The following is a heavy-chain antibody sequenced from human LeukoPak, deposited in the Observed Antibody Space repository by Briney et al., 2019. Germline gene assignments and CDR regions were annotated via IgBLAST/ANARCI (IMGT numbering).Heavy chain of an antibody. D-gene: IGHD3-3*01. J-gene: IGHJ6*03. CDR3: ARDPLYDFWSGYYLDYYYMDV. CDR2: ISAYNGNT. CDR1: GYTFTSYG. V-gene: IGHV1-18*01. Sequence: ASVKVSCRASGYTFTSYGISWVRQAPGQGLEWMGWISAYNGNTNYAQKLQGRVTMTTDTSTSTAYMELRSLRSDDTAVYYCARDPLYDFWSGYYLDYYYMDVWGKGTTVTVSS.